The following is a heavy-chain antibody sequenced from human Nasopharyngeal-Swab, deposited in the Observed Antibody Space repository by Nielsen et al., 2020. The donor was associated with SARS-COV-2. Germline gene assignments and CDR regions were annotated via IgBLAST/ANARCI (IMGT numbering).Heavy chain of an antibody. D-gene: IGHD1-20*01. CDR2: ISSSSSYI. CDR3: ARGRRGYNWNDFGEPFDY. J-gene: IGHJ4*02. Sequence: GESLKISCAASGFTFSSYSMNWVRQAPGKGLEWVSSISSSSSYIYYADSVKGRFTISRDNAKNSLYLQMNSLRAEDTAVYYCARGRRGYNWNDFGEPFDYWGQGTLVTVSS. V-gene: IGHV3-21*04. CDR1: GFTFSSYS.